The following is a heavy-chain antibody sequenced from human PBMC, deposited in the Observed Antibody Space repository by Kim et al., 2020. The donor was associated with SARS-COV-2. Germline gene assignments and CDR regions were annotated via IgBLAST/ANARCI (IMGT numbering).Heavy chain of an antibody. D-gene: IGHD1-26*01. J-gene: IGHJ6*01. V-gene: IGHV3-33*03. CDR2: IKCDSGNM. CDR1: GFTFSNSG. Sequence: GGSLRLSCAASGFTFSNSGMHWVRQAPGKGLEWVAGIKCDSGNMTYADSVKGRFTISRDNAKNTLYLQLNSLRIEDTAVYYCYSDMADLYGVDV. CDR3: YSDMADLYGVDV.